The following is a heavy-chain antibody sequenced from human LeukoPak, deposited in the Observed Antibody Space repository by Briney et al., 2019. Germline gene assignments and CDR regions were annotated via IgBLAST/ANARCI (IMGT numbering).Heavy chain of an antibody. D-gene: IGHD2-2*01. V-gene: IGHV3-30*02. CDR2: IRYDGSNK. J-gene: IGHJ5*02. Sequence: GGSLRLSCAASGFTFSSYGMHWVRQAPGKGLEWVAFIRYDGSNKYYADSVKGRFTISRDNSKNTLYLQMNSLRAEDTAVYYCAKAPSTWGCSSTSCFQEFDPWGQGTLVTVSS. CDR3: AKAPSTWGCSSTSCFQEFDP. CDR1: GFTFSSYG.